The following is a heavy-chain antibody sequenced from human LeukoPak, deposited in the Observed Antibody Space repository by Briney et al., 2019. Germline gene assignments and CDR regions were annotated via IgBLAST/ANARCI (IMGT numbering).Heavy chain of an antibody. Sequence: GGSLRLSCAASGFTFSGYAMSWVRQSPGKGLEWVSAISGGGGTTYYAYYADSVKGRFTISRDNSKNTLYLLMNSLRAEDTAVYYCAKFYDILTGYIDYWSQGTLVTVSS. D-gene: IGHD3-9*01. CDR2: ISGGGGTTYYA. CDR3: AKFYDILTGYIDY. V-gene: IGHV3-23*01. J-gene: IGHJ4*02. CDR1: GFTFSGYA.